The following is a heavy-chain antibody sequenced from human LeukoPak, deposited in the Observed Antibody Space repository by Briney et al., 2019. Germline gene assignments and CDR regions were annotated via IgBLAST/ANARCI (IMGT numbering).Heavy chain of an antibody. CDR3: ARKNGSTSSPHDY. D-gene: IGHD2-2*01. J-gene: IGHJ4*02. CDR2: ISSSSSTI. Sequence: GGSPRLSCAASGFTFSSYSMNWVRQAPGKGLEWVSYISSSSSTIYYADSVKGRFTISRDNAKNSLYLQMNSLRAEDTAVYYCARKNGSTSSPHDYWGQGTLVTVSS. V-gene: IGHV3-48*04. CDR1: GFTFSSYS.